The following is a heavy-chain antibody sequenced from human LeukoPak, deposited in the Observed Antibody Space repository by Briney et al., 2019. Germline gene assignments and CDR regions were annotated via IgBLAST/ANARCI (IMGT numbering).Heavy chain of an antibody. CDR3: ARDLFRAFDI. CDR1: GFTFSSYA. CDR2: ISGSGGST. Sequence: PGGSLRLSCAASGFTFSSYAMSWVRQAPGKGLEWVSAISGSGGSTYYADSVKGRFTISRDNAKNSLYLQMNSLRAEDTAVYYCARDLFRAFDIWGQGTMVTVSS. J-gene: IGHJ3*02. V-gene: IGHV3-23*01.